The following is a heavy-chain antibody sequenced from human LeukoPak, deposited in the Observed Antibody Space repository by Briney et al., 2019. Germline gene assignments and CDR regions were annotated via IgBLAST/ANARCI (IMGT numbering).Heavy chain of an antibody. CDR1: GGSFSGYY. Sequence: SETLSLTCAVYGGSFSGYYWSWIRQPPGKGLEWIGEINHSGSTNYNPSLKSRVTISVDTSKNQFSLKLGSVTAADTAVYYCARYHDSSGYYYYFDYWGQGTLVTVSS. J-gene: IGHJ4*02. D-gene: IGHD3-22*01. V-gene: IGHV4-34*01. CDR2: INHSGST. CDR3: ARYHDSSGYYYYFDY.